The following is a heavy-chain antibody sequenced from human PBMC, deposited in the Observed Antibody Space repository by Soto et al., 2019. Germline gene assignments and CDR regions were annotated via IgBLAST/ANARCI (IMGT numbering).Heavy chain of an antibody. CDR2: IYYSGST. CDR3: ARQPHPHCSGGSCYYDGHYGMDV. D-gene: IGHD2-15*01. V-gene: IGHV4-39*01. J-gene: IGHJ6*02. CDR1: GGSISSSSYY. Sequence: PSETLSLTCTASGGSISSSSYYWGWIRQPPGKGLEWIGSIYYSGSTYYNPSLKSRVTISVDTSKNQFSLKLSSVTAADTAVYYCARQPHPHCSGGSCYYDGHYGMDVWGQGTTVTVSS.